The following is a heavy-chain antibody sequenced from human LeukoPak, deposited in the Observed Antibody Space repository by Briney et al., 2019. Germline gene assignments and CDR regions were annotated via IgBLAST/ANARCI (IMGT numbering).Heavy chain of an antibody. CDR3: AKAPRFGDHATEYYYYYMDV. D-gene: IGHD3-3*01. Sequence: PSETLSLTCTVSGVSISNYYWSWIRQPPGKGLEWIGYIHYSGSTSYNPSLKSRVTISVDTSKKQLSLKLSSVTAADTAVYYCAKAPRFGDHATEYYYYYMDVWGKGTTVTVSS. CDR1: GVSISNYY. V-gene: IGHV4-59*01. J-gene: IGHJ6*03. CDR2: IHYSGST.